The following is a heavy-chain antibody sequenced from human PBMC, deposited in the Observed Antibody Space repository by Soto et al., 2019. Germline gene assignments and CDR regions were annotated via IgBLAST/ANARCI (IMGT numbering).Heavy chain of an antibody. CDR2: ISYDGSNQ. D-gene: IGHD3-10*01. J-gene: IGHJ3*02. CDR1: GFTFNIYG. V-gene: IGHV3-30*18. Sequence: PGGSLRLSCAASGFTFNIYGMHWVRQAPDKGLEWVALISYDGSNQYYADSVKGRFTISRDNSKNTLFLQMNSLRADDTAVYYCAKGGVLWFGELLLGAFDIWGQGTMVTVSS. CDR3: AKGGVLWFGELLLGAFDI.